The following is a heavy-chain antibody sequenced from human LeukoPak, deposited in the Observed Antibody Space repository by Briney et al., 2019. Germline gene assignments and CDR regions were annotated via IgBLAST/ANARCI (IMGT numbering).Heavy chain of an antibody. CDR3: ARAIDSNGYYPRY. Sequence: ASVKVSCKASGYTFNGYYIYWVRQAPGQGPQWMGWINPKSGGTQYAQKFQGRVTMTRDTSITTAYMELSSLRSDDTALYYCARAIDSNGYYPRYWGQGTLVTVSS. V-gene: IGHV1-2*02. CDR1: GYTFNGYY. CDR2: INPKSGGT. J-gene: IGHJ4*02. D-gene: IGHD3-22*01.